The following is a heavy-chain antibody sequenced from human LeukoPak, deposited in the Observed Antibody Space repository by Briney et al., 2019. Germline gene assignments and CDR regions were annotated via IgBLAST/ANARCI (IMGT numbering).Heavy chain of an antibody. D-gene: IGHD3-22*01. CDR2: IYPGDSDT. Sequence: GGSLTLSCAASGFTFSGSAMHWVRQASGKGLEWMGIIYPGDSDTRYSPSFQGQVTISADKSISTAYLQWSSLKASDTAMYYCARFPDYYDSSGYYYVGSAFDIWGQGTMVTVSS. J-gene: IGHJ3*02. V-gene: IGHV5-51*01. CDR3: ARFPDYYDSSGYYYVGSAFDI. CDR1: GFTFSGSA.